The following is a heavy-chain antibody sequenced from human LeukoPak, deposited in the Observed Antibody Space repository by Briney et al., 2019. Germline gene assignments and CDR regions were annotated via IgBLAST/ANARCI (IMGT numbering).Heavy chain of an antibody. Sequence: SETVSLTCVVSGDSITNGYYWGWIRQPPGKGLQWIGSIYYSGSTYYNPSLKSRVTISVDTSKNQLSLRLNSVTAADTAVYYCARPGATATDGFDIWGQGTLVTVSS. D-gene: IGHD2-2*01. J-gene: IGHJ3*02. CDR3: ARPGATATDGFDI. CDR1: GDSITNGYY. CDR2: IYYSGST. V-gene: IGHV4-38-2*01.